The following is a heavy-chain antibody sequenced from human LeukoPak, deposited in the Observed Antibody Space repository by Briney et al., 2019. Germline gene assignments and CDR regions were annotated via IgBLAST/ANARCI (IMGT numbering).Heavy chain of an antibody. J-gene: IGHJ4*02. V-gene: IGHV3-23*01. CDR2: ISGSGGST. CDR1: GFTFSSYA. Sequence: GGSLRLSCAASGFTFSSYAMSWVRQAPGKGLEWVSAISGSGGSTYYADSAKGRFTISRDNSKNTLYLQMNSLRAEDTAVYYCAKDPGLYCSGGSCYYDYWGQGTLVTVSS. CDR3: AKDPGLYCSGGSCYYDY. D-gene: IGHD2-15*01.